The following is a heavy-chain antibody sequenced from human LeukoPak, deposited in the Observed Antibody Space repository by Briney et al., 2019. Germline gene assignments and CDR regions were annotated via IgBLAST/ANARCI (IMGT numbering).Heavy chain of an antibody. CDR2: ISSSSSYI. CDR3: ARARFTVDYFDY. CDR1: GFTFDDYG. D-gene: IGHD3-3*01. Sequence: GGSLRLSCAASGFTFDDYGMSWVRQAPGEGLEWVSSISSSSSYIYYADSVKGRFTISRDNAKNSLYLQMNGLRAEDTAVYYCARARFTVDYFDYWGQGTLVTVSS. V-gene: IGHV3-21*01. J-gene: IGHJ4*02.